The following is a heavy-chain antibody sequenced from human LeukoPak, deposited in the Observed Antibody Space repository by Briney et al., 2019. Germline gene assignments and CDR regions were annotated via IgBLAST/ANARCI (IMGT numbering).Heavy chain of an antibody. CDR1: GYSVSNNSAA. J-gene: IGHJ4*02. CDR3: ARAPTPIIAVAGSFDY. Sequence: SQTLSLTCAISGYSVSNNSAAWNWIRQSPSIDLDWQSSSYYRSKWYNDYAVSVKSRITINPDTSKNQFSLQVNSVTPEGTAVYYCARAPTPIIAVAGSFDYWGQGTLVTVSS. V-gene: IGHV6-1*01. CDR2: SYYRSKWYN. D-gene: IGHD6-19*01.